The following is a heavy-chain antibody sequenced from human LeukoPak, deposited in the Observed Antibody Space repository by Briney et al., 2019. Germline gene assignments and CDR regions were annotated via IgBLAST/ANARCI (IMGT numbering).Heavy chain of an antibody. CDR1: GGSISSYY. D-gene: IGHD4-17*01. Sequence: SETLSLTCTVSGGSISSYYWSWIRQPPGKGLEWIGYIYYSGSTNYNPSLKSRVTISVDTSKNQFSLKLSSVTAADTAVYYCARERAVTTYYYFHYWGQGTLVTVSS. J-gene: IGHJ4*02. CDR3: ARERAVTTYYYFHY. CDR2: IYYSGST. V-gene: IGHV4-59*01.